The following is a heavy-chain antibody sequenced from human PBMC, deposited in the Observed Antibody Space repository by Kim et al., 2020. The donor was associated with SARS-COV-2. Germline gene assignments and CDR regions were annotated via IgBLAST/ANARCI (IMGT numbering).Heavy chain of an antibody. J-gene: IGHJ4*02. Sequence: YADSVKGRFTISRDNSKNTLYLQMNSLRAEDTAVYYCAREIGTGYSVGYWGQGTLVTVSS. V-gene: IGHV3-53*01. CDR3: AREIGTGYSVGY. D-gene: IGHD6-13*01.